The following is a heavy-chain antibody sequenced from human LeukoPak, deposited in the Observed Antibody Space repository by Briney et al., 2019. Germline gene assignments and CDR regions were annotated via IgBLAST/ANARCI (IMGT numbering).Heavy chain of an antibody. CDR1: GFTFSSYA. CDR2: ITTNGDST. D-gene: IGHD3-9*01. J-gene: IGHJ4*02. V-gene: IGHV3-64*04. CDR3: ARADWFSFDY. Sequence: PGGSLRLSCSASGFTFSSYAMHWVRQAPGKGLEYVSAITTNGDSTFYADSVKGRFTISRDNAKNSLYLQMNSLRAEDTAIYYCARADWFSFDYWGQGTLVTVSS.